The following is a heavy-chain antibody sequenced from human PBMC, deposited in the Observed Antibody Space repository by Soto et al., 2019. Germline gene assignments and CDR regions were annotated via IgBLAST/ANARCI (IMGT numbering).Heavy chain of an antibody. CDR2: IKKDGSEQ. Sequence: EVQLVESGGGLVQPGGALRDSCAASGFTFSNYWMTWVRQAPGKGLEWVANIKKDGSEQSYVDSVKGRFTISRDNAKNSLYLQMNSLSAEDTAVYYCVREIASRLWGKGTTVTVSS. V-gene: IGHV3-7*01. CDR3: VREIASRL. CDR1: GFTFSNYW. D-gene: IGHD6-13*01. J-gene: IGHJ6*04.